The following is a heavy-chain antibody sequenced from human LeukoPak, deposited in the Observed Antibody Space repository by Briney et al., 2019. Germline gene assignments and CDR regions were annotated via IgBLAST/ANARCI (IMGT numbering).Heavy chain of an antibody. CDR2: IYYSGST. J-gene: IGHJ4*02. CDR3: AKSGGYGLIDY. Sequence: SETLSLTCNVSGGSISSFYCSWIRQPPGKGLEWIGNIYYSGSTYYNESLESRVTISIDTSKNQFSLKLNSVTAADTAMYYCAKSGGYGLIDYWGQGTLVTVSS. D-gene: IGHD1-26*01. V-gene: IGHV4-59*04. CDR1: GGSISSFY.